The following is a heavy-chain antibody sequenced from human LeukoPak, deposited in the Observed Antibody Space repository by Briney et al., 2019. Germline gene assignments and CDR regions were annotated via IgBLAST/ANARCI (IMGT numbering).Heavy chain of an antibody. D-gene: IGHD4-17*01. CDR1: GGSFSGYY. CDR3: ASPKGDYGDYYFDY. CDR2: INHSGST. V-gene: IGHV4-34*01. J-gene: IGHJ4*02. Sequence: SETLSLTCAVYGGSFSGYYWSWIRQPPGKGLEWIGEINHSGSTNYNPSLKSRVTISVGTSKNQFSLKLSSVTAADTAVYYCASPKGDYGDYYFDYWGQGTLVTVSS.